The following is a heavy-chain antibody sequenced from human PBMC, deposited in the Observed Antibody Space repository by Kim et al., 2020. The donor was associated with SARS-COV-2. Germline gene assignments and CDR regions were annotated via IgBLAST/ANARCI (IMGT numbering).Heavy chain of an antibody. CDR1: GYTFTGYY. CDR3: ARDSNVGYDFWSGSPV. J-gene: IGHJ6*04. D-gene: IGHD3-3*01. CDR2: INPNSGGT. Sequence: ASVKVSCKASGYTFTGYYMHWVRQAPGQGLEWMGRINPNSGGTNYAQKFQGRVTMTRDTSISTAYMELSRLRSDDTAVYYCARDSNVGYDFWSGSPVWGKGTTVTVSS. V-gene: IGHV1-2*06.